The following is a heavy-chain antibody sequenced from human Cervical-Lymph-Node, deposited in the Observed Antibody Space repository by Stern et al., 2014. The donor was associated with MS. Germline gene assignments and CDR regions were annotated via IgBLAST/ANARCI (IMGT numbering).Heavy chain of an antibody. V-gene: IGHV3-20*01. D-gene: IGHD2-8*02. CDR1: GFIFDDYG. Sequence: VQLEESGGGVVRPGGSLRLSCAASGFIFDDYGMSWVRQVPGKGLEWVSAINYKGGSTDYASSVKGRFTISRDNAKKSLYLRMNSLRVEDTAVYHCARAFCTGGVCYSFPFYGMDVWGQGTTVTVSS. CDR2: INYKGGST. J-gene: IGHJ6*02. CDR3: ARAFCTGGVCYSFPFYGMDV.